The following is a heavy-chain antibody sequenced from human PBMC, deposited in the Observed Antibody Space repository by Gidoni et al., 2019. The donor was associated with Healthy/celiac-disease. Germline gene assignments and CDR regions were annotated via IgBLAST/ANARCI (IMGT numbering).Heavy chain of an antibody. J-gene: IGHJ3*02. CDR2: ISWNSGSI. Sequence: EVQLVESGGGLVQPGWSLILSCAASGFTFYDYAMHWVRQAPGKGLEWVSGISWNSGSIGYADSVKGRFTISRDNAKNSLYLQMNSLRAEDTALYYCAKGPHRARDDAFDIWGQGTMVTVSS. CDR1: GFTFYDYA. CDR3: AKGPHRARDDAFDI. V-gene: IGHV3-9*01.